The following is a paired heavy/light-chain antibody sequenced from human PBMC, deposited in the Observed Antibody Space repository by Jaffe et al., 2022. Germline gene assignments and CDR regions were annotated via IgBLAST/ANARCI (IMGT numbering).Heavy chain of an antibody. CDR3: AGDVIAASGTHYYYYMDV. CDR1: GFTFSSYS. J-gene: IGHJ6*03. CDR2: ISSSSSYI. Sequence: EVQLVESGGGLVKPGGSLRLSCAASGFTFSSYSMNWVRQAPGKGLEWVSSISSSSSYIYYADSVKGRFTISRDNAKNSLYLQMNSLRAEDTAVYYCAGDVIAASGTHYYYYMDVWGKGTTVTVSS. V-gene: IGHV3-21*01. D-gene: IGHD6-13*01.
Light chain of an antibody. CDR3: NSRDSSGNHLNWV. CDR1: SLRSYY. V-gene: IGLV3-19*01. J-gene: IGLJ3*02. CDR2: GKN. Sequence: SSELTQDPAVSVALGQTVRITCQGDSLRSYYASWYQQKPGQAPVLVIYGKNNRPSGIPDRFSGSSSGNTASLTITGAQAEDEADYYCNSRDSSGNHLNWVFGGGTKLTVL.